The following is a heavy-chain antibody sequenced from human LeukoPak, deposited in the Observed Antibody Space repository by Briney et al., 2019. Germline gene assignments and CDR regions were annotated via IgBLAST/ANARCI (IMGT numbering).Heavy chain of an antibody. CDR1: GYSFTSYW. CDR3: ARAIGTSQFYFHYGMDV. J-gene: IGHJ6*02. V-gene: IGHV5-51*01. Sequence: GESLKISCKGSGYSFTSYWIGWVRQMPGKGLEWMGIIYAGDSDTRYSPSFQGQVTISVDKSISTAYLQWSSLQASDTAMYYCARAIGTSQFYFHYGMDVWGQGTTVTVSS. D-gene: IGHD2-2*01. CDR2: IYAGDSDT.